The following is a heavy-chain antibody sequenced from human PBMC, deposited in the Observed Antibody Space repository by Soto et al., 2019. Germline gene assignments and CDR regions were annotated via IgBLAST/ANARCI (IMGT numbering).Heavy chain of an antibody. Sequence: QVQLVESGGRVVQPGRSLRLSCAASGFTFRNSGMHWVRRTPGKGLEWVSLVSFDGTDQYYADSVKGRFTISRDNFNNTLFLQMNSLRGEDTAVYYCAKTLHGDSTGAFDSWGLGTLVTVSS. CDR2: VSFDGTDQ. CDR1: GFTFRNSG. V-gene: IGHV3-30*18. D-gene: IGHD2-21*02. CDR3: AKTLHGDSTGAFDS. J-gene: IGHJ4*02.